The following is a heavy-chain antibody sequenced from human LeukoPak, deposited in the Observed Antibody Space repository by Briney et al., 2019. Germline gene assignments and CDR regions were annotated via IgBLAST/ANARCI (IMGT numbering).Heavy chain of an antibody. J-gene: IGHJ6*03. CDR1: GFTLSSYI. CDR3: GRYGLGYYYMDV. CDR2: ISGSSSYI. V-gene: IGHV3-21*01. Sequence: PGGSLRLSCAASGFTLSSYIMNWVRQAPGKGLEWVSSISGSSSYIYYADSVKGRFTISRDNAKNSLYLQMNSLRAEDTAVYYCGRYGLGYYYMDVWGKGTTVTVSS. D-gene: IGHD6-19*01.